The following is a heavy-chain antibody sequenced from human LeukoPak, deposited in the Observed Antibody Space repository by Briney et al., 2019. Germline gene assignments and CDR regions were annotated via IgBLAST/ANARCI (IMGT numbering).Heavy chain of an antibody. V-gene: IGHV3-7*01. J-gene: IGHJ6*02. CDR2: IKQDGSEK. Sequence: GGSLRLSCAASGFTFSSYWMSWVRQAPGKGLEWVANIKQDGSEKYYVDSVKGRFTISRDNAKNSLYLQMNSLRAEDTAVYYCTRDQYYYDSSGYYLGPYYYYGMDVWGQGTTVTVSS. CDR3: TRDQYYYDSSGYYLGPYYYYGMDV. D-gene: IGHD3-22*01. CDR1: GFTFSSYW.